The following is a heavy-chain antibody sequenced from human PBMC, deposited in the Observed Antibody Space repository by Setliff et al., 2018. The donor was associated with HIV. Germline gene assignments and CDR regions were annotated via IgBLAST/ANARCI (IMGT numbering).Heavy chain of an antibody. Sequence: GGSLRLSCTASGFTIVGSTMHWVRQASGKGLEWLGRIRSGADNYATSYAASVKGRFTLSRDDSKNTAYLQMNSLKAEDTAVYYCARAYNVYDYRFDSSGYDYWGQGTLVTVSS. D-gene: IGHD3-22*01. V-gene: IGHV3-73*01. CDR3: ARAYNVYDYRFDSSGYDY. J-gene: IGHJ4*02. CDR1: GFTIVGST. CDR2: IRSGADNYAT.